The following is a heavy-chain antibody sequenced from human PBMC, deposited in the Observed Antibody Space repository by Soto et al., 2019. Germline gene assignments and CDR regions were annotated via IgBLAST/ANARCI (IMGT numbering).Heavy chain of an antibody. CDR2: VSAYNGNT. J-gene: IGHJ5*02. Sequence: GASVKVSCKASGYTFTSYGISWVRQAPGQGLEWMGWVSAYNGNTNYAQKLQGRVTMTTDTSTSTAYMGLRSLRSDDTAVYYCARDPPYCSGGSCPYNWFDPWGQGTLVTVSS. V-gene: IGHV1-18*01. CDR1: GYTFTSYG. D-gene: IGHD2-15*01. CDR3: ARDPPYCSGGSCPYNWFDP.